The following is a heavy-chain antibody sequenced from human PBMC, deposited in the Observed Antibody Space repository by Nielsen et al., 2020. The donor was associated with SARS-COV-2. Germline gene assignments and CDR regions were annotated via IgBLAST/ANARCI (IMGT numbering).Heavy chain of an antibody. CDR2: IKHDGSEQ. J-gene: IGHJ4*02. CDR3: ARDSYIVPTNYYFDY. V-gene: IGHV3-7*01. Sequence: GGSLRLSCAASGFTFSSHWMSWVRQAPGKGLEWLANIKHDGSEQYYVDSVKGRFTMSRDNAKNLLYLQMNSLRDDDTAVYYRARDSYIVPTNYYFDYWGQGALVTVSS. CDR1: GFTFSSHW. D-gene: IGHD5-12*01.